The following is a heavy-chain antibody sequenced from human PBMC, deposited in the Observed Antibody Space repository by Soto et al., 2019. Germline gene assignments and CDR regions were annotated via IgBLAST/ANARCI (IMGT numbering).Heavy chain of an antibody. CDR2: TYYRSRWYN. V-gene: IGHV6-1*01. J-gene: IGHJ4*02. Sequence: SQTLSLTCGISVDSVSSNSAAWNWIRQSPSRGLEWLGRTYYRSRWYNDYAVSVQSRITINPDTSKNQFSLQLNSVTPEDTAVYYCTRDTAAPGPDFDYWGQGTLVTVSS. D-gene: IGHD6-13*01. CDR3: TRDTAAPGPDFDY. CDR1: VDSVSSNSAA.